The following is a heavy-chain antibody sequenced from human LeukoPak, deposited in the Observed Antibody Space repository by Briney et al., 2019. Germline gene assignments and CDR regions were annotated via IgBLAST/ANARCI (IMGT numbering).Heavy chain of an antibody. Sequence: GGSLRLSCAASGFTFSNYAMSWVRQAPGKGLEWVSAISSTGGSTSYADSVKGRLTISRDNSKSTLYLRINSLRVEDTAVYFCAKDHSEGTTWYQTGKYFDCWGQGTLVTVSS. V-gene: IGHV3-23*01. J-gene: IGHJ4*02. D-gene: IGHD1-14*01. CDR3: AKDHSEGTTWYQTGKYFDC. CDR2: ISSTGGST. CDR1: GFTFSNYA.